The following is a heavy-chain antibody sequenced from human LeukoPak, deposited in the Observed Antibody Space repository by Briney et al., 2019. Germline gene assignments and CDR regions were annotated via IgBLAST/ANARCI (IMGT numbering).Heavy chain of an antibody. CDR1: GGSISSSTYY. CDR2: IHYFGST. Sequence: SETLSLTCTVTGGSISSSTYYWSWVRQHPVKGLEWIGYIHYFGSTYYNPSLKSRVSISLDTSSNQFSLKVTSVTAADTAVYYCARDNMSRLAPSAGWFDPWGQGTLVTVSS. J-gene: IGHJ5*02. D-gene: IGHD2/OR15-2a*01. CDR3: ARDNMSRLAPSAGWFDP. V-gene: IGHV4-31*03.